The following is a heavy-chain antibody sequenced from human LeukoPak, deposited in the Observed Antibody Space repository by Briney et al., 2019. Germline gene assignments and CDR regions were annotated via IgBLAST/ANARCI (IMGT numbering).Heavy chain of an antibody. V-gene: IGHV4-31*03. D-gene: IGHD3-3*01. CDR3: ARGLTIFGVVTPRTYYFDY. CDR2: IYYSGST. J-gene: IGHJ4*02. CDR1: GGSISSGGYY. Sequence: SQTLSLTCTVSGGSISSGGYYWSWIRQHPGKGLEWIGYIYYSGSTYYNPSLKSRVTISVDTSKNQFSLRLSSVTAADTAVYYCARGLTIFGVVTPRTYYFDYWGQGTLVTVSS.